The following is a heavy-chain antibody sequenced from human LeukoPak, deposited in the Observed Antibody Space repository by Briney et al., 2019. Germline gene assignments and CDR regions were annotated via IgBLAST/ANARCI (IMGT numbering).Heavy chain of an antibody. D-gene: IGHD5-18*01. CDR3: ARDRGIQLWSDDAFDI. V-gene: IGHV1-18*01. Sequence: ASVKVSCKASGYTFTSYGISWVRQAPGQGLEWMGWISAYNGNTNYAQKLQGRVTMTTDTSTSTAYMELRSLRSDDTAVYYCARDRGIQLWSDDAFDIWGQGTMVTVSS. J-gene: IGHJ3*02. CDR1: GYTFTSYG. CDR2: ISAYNGNT.